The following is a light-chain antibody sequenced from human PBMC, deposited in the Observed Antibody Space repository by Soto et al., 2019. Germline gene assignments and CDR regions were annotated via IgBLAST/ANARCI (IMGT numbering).Light chain of an antibody. J-gene: IGKJ3*01. CDR3: QKYNSAPPVT. CDR1: QGISNY. V-gene: IGKV1-27*01. CDR2: AAS. Sequence: DLQMTQSPSSLSASVGDRVTITCRASQGISNYLAWYQQKPGKVPKLLIYAASTLQSGVPSRFSRSGSGTDFTLTISSLQPEDVATYYCQKYNSAPPVTFGPGNKVDIK.